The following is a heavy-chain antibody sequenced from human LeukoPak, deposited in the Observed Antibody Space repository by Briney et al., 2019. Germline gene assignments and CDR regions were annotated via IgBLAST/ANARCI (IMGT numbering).Heavy chain of an antibody. J-gene: IGHJ4*02. Sequence: SETLSLTCAVSGGSISSGGYSWSWIRQPPGKGLEWIGYIYHSGSTYYNPSFKSRVTISVDRSKNQFSLKLSSVTAADTAVYYCARDLGYCSSTSCGALDYWGQGTLVTVSS. V-gene: IGHV4-30-2*01. D-gene: IGHD2-2*01. CDR2: IYHSGST. CDR1: GGSISSGGYS. CDR3: ARDLGYCSSTSCGALDY.